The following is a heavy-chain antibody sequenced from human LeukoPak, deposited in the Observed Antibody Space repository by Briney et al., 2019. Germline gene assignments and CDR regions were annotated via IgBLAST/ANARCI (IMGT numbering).Heavy chain of an antibody. J-gene: IGHJ4*02. D-gene: IGHD4-17*01. CDR2: IGGSRGSP. V-gene: IGHV3-23*01. CDR1: GFTFSSYA. Sequence: HGGSLRLSCAASGFTFSSYAMTWVRQAPGKGLEWVSTIGGSRGSPYFADSVKGRFSISRDNSKNTLYLQMDSLRAEDTALYYCAKNKRDFGDYWYYFDSWGQGTLVTVSS. CDR3: AKNKRDFGDYWYYFDS.